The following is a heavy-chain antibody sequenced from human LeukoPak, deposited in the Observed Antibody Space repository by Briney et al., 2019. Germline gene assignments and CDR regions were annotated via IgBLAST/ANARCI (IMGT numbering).Heavy chain of an antibody. Sequence: GASVKVSRMSSGYTFTSYYMHWVRQAPGQGLAWMGMINPSGGSTSYAQKCQGRVTMTRDTSTSTVYMELSSLRSEDTAVYYCARDPDITMIVVSMPDYWGQGTLVTVSS. CDR1: GYTFTSYY. V-gene: IGHV1-46*01. J-gene: IGHJ4*02. CDR2: INPSGGST. CDR3: ARDPDITMIVVSMPDY. D-gene: IGHD3-22*01.